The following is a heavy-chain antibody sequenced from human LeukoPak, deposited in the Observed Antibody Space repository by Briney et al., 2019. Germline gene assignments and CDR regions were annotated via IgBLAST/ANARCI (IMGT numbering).Heavy chain of an antibody. D-gene: IGHD3-22*01. CDR2: IRYDGSNK. J-gene: IGHJ4*02. V-gene: IGHV3-30*02. Sequence: GGSLRLSCAASGFTFSSYGMHWVRQAPGKGLEWVAFIRYDGSNKYYADSVKGRFTISRDNAKNSLCLQMNSLRAEDTAVYYCARGPAASGYYDSRGRYGYFDYWGQGTLVTVSS. CDR1: GFTFSSYG. CDR3: ARGPAASGYYDSRGRYGYFDY.